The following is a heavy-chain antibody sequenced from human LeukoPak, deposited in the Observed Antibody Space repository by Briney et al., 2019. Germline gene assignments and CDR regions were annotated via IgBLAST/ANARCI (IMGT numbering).Heavy chain of an antibody. J-gene: IGHJ4*02. Sequence: TGRSLRLSCAASGFTFSSYDMHWVRQAPGKGLEWVTVISYDGSNKYYGDSVKGRFTISRDNSKNTLYLKMNSLRAEDTAVYYCAKEGSNGDFDYWGQGTLVTVSS. V-gene: IGHV3-30*18. CDR1: GFTFSSYD. CDR2: ISYDGSNK. D-gene: IGHD1-26*01. CDR3: AKEGSNGDFDY.